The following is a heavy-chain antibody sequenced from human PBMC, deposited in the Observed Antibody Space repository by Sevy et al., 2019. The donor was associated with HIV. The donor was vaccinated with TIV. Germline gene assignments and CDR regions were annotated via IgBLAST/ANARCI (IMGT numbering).Heavy chain of an antibody. CDR3: ARGKGGIFGVVTGQFDY. J-gene: IGHJ4*02. CDR2: VHAGNGHT. D-gene: IGHD3-3*01. Sequence: ASVKASCKASGYTFSNNAIHWVRQAPGQRLEWMGWVHAGNGHTKFSEKLQDRVTISRDTSATTVYMDLTSLTSEDTAIYYCARGKGGIFGVVTGQFDYWGQGTLVTVSS. V-gene: IGHV1-3*01. CDR1: GYTFSNNA.